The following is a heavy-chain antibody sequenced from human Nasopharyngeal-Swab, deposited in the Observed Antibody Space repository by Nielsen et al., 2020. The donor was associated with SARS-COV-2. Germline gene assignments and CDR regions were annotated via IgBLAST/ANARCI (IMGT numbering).Heavy chain of an antibody. CDR2: ISAYNGNT. J-gene: IGHJ5*02. V-gene: IGHV1-18*01. Sequence: WVRRAPGQGLEWMGWISAYNGNTNYAQKLQGRVTMTTDTSTSTAYMELRSLRSDDTAVYHCARDGDYDILTGHGGWFDPWGQGTLVTVSS. D-gene: IGHD3-9*01. CDR3: ARDGDYDILTGHGGWFDP.